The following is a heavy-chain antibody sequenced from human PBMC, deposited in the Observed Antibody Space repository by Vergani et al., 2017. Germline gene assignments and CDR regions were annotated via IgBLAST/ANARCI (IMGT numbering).Heavy chain of an antibody. J-gene: IGHJ2*01. CDR3: ARYQGFPYGDYEGYCYFDL. V-gene: IGHV3-21*01. Sequence: VQLVESGGGLVKPGGSLRLSCAASGFTFSSYSMNWVRQAPGKGLEWVSSISSSSSYIYYADSVKGRFTIARDNAKNSLYLQMNSLRAEDTAVYYCARYQGFPYGDYEGYCYFDLWGRGTLVTVSS. CDR1: GFTFSSYS. CDR2: ISSSSSYI. D-gene: IGHD4-17*01.